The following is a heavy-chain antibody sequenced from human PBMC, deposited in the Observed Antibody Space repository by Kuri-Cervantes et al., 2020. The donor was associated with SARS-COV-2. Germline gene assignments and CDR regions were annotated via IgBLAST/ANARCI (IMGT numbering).Heavy chain of an antibody. CDR1: GFTFSSYS. D-gene: IGHD2-8*01. CDR2: ISSSSSTI. J-gene: IGHJ6*02. V-gene: IGHV3-48*02. CDR3: AREGVREIYYYYYYGMDV. Sequence: GESLKISCAASGFTFSSYSMNWVRQAPEKGLEWVSCISSSSSTIYYADSVKGRFTISRDNAKNSLYLQMNSLRDEDTAVYYCAREGVREIYYYYYYGMDVWGQGTTVTVSS.